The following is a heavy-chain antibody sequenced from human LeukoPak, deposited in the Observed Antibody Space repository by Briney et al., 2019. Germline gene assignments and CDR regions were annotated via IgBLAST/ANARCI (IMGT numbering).Heavy chain of an antibody. CDR3: ARFGERGYSGYDYLFDY. CDR1: GYTFTGYY. J-gene: IGHJ4*02. Sequence: GASVKVSCKASGYTFTGYYMHWVRQAPGQGLEWMGWINPNSGGTNHAQKFQGRVTMTRDTSISTAYMELSRLRSDDTAVYYCARFGERGYSGYDYLFDYWGQGTLVTVSS. D-gene: IGHD5-12*01. V-gene: IGHV1-2*02. CDR2: INPNSGGT.